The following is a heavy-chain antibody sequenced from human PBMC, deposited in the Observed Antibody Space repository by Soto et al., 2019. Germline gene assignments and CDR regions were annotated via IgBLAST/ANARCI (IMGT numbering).Heavy chain of an antibody. CDR2: IIPIFGTA. Sequence: QVELVQSGAEVKKPGSSVKVSCQASEATFRNYAISWVRQAPGQGLEWMGGIIPIFGTANYAQQFQGRVTITADTSANTVYLELSSLRSEDTAVYYCASTKYDSSAYYYWYLGLWGRGILGTVSS. CDR3: ASTKYDSSAYYYWYLGL. D-gene: IGHD3-22*01. V-gene: IGHV1-69*06. J-gene: IGHJ2*01. CDR1: EATFRNYA.